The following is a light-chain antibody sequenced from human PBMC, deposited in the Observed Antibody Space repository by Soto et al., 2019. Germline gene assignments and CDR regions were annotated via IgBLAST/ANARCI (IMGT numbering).Light chain of an antibody. Sequence: QSVLTQPASVSGSPGQSITISCTGTSSDVGGYNYVSWYQQHPGKAPKLMIYEVSNRPSGVSNRFSGSKSGNTASLTISGLQAVDEADYYCTSYTSISLYVFGTGTK. V-gene: IGLV2-14*01. CDR3: TSYTSISLYV. CDR2: EVS. J-gene: IGLJ1*01. CDR1: SSDVGGYNY.